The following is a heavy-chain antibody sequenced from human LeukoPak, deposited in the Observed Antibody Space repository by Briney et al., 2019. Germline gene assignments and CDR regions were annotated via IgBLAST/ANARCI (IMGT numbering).Heavy chain of an antibody. J-gene: IGHJ5*02. CDR1: GGSISSSSYY. CDR3: AREYSSINWFDP. D-gene: IGHD6-19*01. Sequence: SETLSPTCTVSGGSISSSSYYWGWIRQPPGKGLEWIGSIYYSGSTYYNPSLKSRVTISVDTSKNQFSLKLSSVTAADTAVYYCAREYSSINWFDPWGQGTLVTVSS. V-gene: IGHV4-39*07. CDR2: IYYSGST.